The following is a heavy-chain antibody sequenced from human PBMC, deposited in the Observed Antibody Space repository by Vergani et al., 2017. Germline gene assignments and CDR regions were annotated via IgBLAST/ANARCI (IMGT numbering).Heavy chain of an antibody. D-gene: IGHD4-11*01. Sequence: QVQLVQSGAEVKKPGASVKVSCKASGYTFTSYGISWVRQAPGQGLEWMGWISAYNGNTNYAQKRQGRVTMTTDTSTSTAYMELRSLRSDDTAVYYCARAALTTVTQDWFDPWGQGTLVTVSS. CDR3: ARAALTTVTQDWFDP. CDR1: GYTFTSYG. J-gene: IGHJ5*02. V-gene: IGHV1-18*01. CDR2: ISAYNGNT.